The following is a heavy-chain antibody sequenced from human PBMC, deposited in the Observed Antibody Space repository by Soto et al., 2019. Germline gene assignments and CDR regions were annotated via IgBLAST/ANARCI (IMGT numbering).Heavy chain of an antibody. V-gene: IGHV1-18*01. D-gene: IGHD5-12*01. Sequence: QVQLVQSGAEVKKPGASVKVSCKASGYTFTRSGISWVRQAPGQGLEWMGWISTYNGDTNYAQTFKGRVTMTTDPSTRTVYMELRSLRSDDTAVYYCARAGVAPYYYYGMDVWGQGTPVTVSS. CDR3: ARAGVAPYYYYGMDV. CDR2: ISTYNGDT. J-gene: IGHJ6*02. CDR1: GYTFTRSG.